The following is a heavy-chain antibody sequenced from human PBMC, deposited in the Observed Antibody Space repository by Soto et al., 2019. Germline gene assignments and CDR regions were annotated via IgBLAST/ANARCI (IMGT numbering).Heavy chain of an antibody. CDR1: GGSTSSSNW. D-gene: IGHD3-3*01. CDR3: ARGIFGVVTLYYYYGMDV. Sequence: SETLSLTCAVSGGSTSSSNWWSWVRQPPGKGLEWIGEIYHSGSTNYNPSLKSRVTISVDKSKNQFSLKLSSVTAADTAVYYCARGIFGVVTLYYYYGMDVWGQGTTVTVSS. J-gene: IGHJ6*02. V-gene: IGHV4-4*02. CDR2: IYHSGST.